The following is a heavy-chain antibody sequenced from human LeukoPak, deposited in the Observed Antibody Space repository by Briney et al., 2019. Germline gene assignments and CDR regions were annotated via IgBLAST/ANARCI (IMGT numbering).Heavy chain of an antibody. J-gene: IGHJ6*03. V-gene: IGHV3-49*04. Sequence: PGGSLRLSCAASGFTFSSYSMNWVRQAPGKGLEWVGFIRSKAYGGTTEYAASVKGRFTISRDDSKSIAYLQMNSLKTEDTAVYYCTRDLEHIRYYYYYMDVWGKGTTVTISS. CDR3: TRDLEHIRYYYYYMDV. CDR1: GFTFSSYS. D-gene: IGHD2-21*01. CDR2: IRSKAYGGTT.